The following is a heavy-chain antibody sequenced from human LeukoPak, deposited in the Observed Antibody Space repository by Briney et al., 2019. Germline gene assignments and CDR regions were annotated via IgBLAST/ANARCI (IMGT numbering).Heavy chain of an antibody. CDR3: AKAGHPSAYCSSTSCYMGS. J-gene: IGHJ5*02. Sequence: GSLRLSCAASGFSVSNNYMSWVRQAPGKGLEWVSGISGSGGSTDYADSVKGRFTISRDNSKNTLYLQMNSLRAEDTAVYYCAKAGHPSAYCSSTSCYMGSWGQGTLVTVSS. CDR1: GFSVSNNY. D-gene: IGHD2-2*02. V-gene: IGHV3-23*01. CDR2: ISGSGGST.